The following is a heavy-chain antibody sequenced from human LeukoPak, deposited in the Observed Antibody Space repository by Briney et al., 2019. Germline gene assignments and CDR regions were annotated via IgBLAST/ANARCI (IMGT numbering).Heavy chain of an antibody. D-gene: IGHD4-17*01. J-gene: IGHJ6*02. CDR2: INAGNGNT. CDR3: ARSYGDLIGMDV. Sequence: GASVNVSCKASGYTFTGYYMHWVRQAPGQRLEWMGWINAGNGNTKYSQKFQGRVTITRDTSASTAYMELSSLRSEDTAVYYCARSYGDLIGMDVWGQGTTVTVSS. CDR1: GYTFTGYY. V-gene: IGHV1-3*01.